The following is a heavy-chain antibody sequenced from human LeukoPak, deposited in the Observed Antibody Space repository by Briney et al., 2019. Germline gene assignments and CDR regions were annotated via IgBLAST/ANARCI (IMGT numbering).Heavy chain of an antibody. CDR3: AREADFWSGYYIYFDY. Sequence: GGSLRLFCAASGFTFSSYAMHWVRQAPGKGLEWVAVISYDGSNKYYADSVKGRFTISRDNYKNTLYLQMNSLRAEDTAVYYCAREADFWSGYYIYFDYWGQGTLVTVSS. D-gene: IGHD3-3*01. J-gene: IGHJ4*02. V-gene: IGHV3-30-3*01. CDR1: GFTFSSYA. CDR2: ISYDGSNK.